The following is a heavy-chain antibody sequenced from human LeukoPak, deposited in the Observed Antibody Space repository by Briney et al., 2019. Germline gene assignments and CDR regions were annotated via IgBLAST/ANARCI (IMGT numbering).Heavy chain of an antibody. CDR2: IYASGTT. V-gene: IGHV3-53*01. CDR3: VDYYDSSAYTSRGGLQH. CDR1: GFTVSSNY. Sequence: PGGSLRLSCAASGFTVSSNYMNWVRQAPGKGLEWVSIIYASGTTDYADSVKGRFTISRDNSKNTLYLQMNNLRAEDTAVYYCVDYYDSSAYTSRGGLQHWGQGTLVTVSS. J-gene: IGHJ1*01. D-gene: IGHD3-22*01.